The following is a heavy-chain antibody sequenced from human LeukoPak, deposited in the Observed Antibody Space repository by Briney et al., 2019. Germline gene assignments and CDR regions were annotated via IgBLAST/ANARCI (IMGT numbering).Heavy chain of an antibody. V-gene: IGHV3-33*03. CDR3: AKDCEYSSSSYYFDY. Sequence: GGSLRLSCAASGFTFSSYGMHWVRQAPGKGLEWVAVIWYDGSNKYYADSVKGRFTISRDNSKNTLYLQMNSLRAEDTAVYYCAKDCEYSSSSYYFDYWGQGALVTVSS. CDR2: IWYDGSNK. J-gene: IGHJ4*02. CDR1: GFTFSSYG. D-gene: IGHD6-6*01.